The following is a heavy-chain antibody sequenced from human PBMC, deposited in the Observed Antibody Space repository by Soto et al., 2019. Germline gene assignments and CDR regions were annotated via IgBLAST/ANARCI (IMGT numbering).Heavy chain of an antibody. Sequence: QLVQSGGEVKKPGASVQVSCKASGYTFISYGISWVRQAPGQGLEWVGWINAYTGKTKLAQKVQGRVTLTTDRSTSTAYLELRSLRSDDPAVYYCTRDEQQLVRGLDYWGQGTLVSVSS. CDR3: TRDEQQLVRGLDY. D-gene: IGHD6-13*01. J-gene: IGHJ4*02. CDR2: INAYTGKT. CDR1: GYTFISYG. V-gene: IGHV1-18*01.